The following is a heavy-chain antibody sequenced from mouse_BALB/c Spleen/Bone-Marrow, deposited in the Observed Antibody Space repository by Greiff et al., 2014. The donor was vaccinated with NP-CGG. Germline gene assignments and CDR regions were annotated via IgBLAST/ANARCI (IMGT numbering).Heavy chain of an antibody. CDR1: GYTFTSYY. CDR3: TRYGNYYFDY. J-gene: IGHJ2*01. CDR2: INPSNGGT. Sequence: QVPLKESGAELVKPGASVKLSCKASGYTFTSYYMYWVKQRPGQGLEWIGEINPSNGGTNFNEKFKSKATLTVDKSSSTAYMQLSSLTSEDSAVYYCTRYGNYYFDYWGQGTTLTVSS. D-gene: IGHD2-1*01. V-gene: IGHV1S81*02.